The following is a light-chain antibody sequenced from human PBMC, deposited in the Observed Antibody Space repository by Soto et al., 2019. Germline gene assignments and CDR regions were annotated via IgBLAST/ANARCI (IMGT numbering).Light chain of an antibody. V-gene: IGLV2-14*01. CDR2: GVD. CDR1: SSDVGGSNV. CDR3: TSHTTRRTVL. J-gene: IGLJ2*01. Sequence: QSALTQAASVSGSPGQSITISCTGSSSDVGGSNVVSWYQHHPGKAPKLLIYGVDNRPSGVSNRFSGSKSDTTASLTISGLQAGDEAHYYCTSHTTRRTVLFGGGTKLTVL.